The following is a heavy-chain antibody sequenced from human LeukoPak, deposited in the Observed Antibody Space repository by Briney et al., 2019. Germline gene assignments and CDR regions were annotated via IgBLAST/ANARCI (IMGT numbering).Heavy chain of an antibody. CDR2: FDPEDGET. D-gene: IGHD1-26*01. J-gene: IGHJ4*02. CDR3: ATGFGYSGSYYFDY. CDR1: GYTLTELS. V-gene: IGHV1-24*01. Sequence: ASVKVSCKVSGYTLTELSMHWVRQAPGKGLEWMGGFDPEDGETTYAQKFQGRVTMTEDTSTDTAYMELSSLRSEDTAVYYCATGFGYSGSYYFDYWGQGTLVTVSS.